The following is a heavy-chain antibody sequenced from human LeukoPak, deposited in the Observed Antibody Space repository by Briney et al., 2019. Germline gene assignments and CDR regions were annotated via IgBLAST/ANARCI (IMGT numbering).Heavy chain of an antibody. CDR3: ARDRRYFDN. CDR1: GFTFSIYS. Sequence: PGGSLRLSCAASGFTFSIYSMNWVRQAPGKGLEWLSSITSSSNYIYYADSVKGRFTISTDNVQNSLYLQMNSLRAEDTAMYYCARDRRYFDNWGQGTLVTVSS. V-gene: IGHV3-21*01. J-gene: IGHJ4*02. CDR2: ITSSSNYI.